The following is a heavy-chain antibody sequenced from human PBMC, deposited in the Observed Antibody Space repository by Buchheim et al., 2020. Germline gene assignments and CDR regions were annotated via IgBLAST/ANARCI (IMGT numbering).Heavy chain of an antibody. CDR3: ARDKRARGGSGSYRYY. V-gene: IGHV3-48*02. CDR2: ISSSSSTI. Sequence: EVQLVESGGGLVQPGGSLRLSCAASGFTFSSYSMNWVRQAPGKGLEWVSYISSSSSTIYYADSVKGRFTISRDNAKHSLYLQMNSLRDEDTAVYYCARDKRARGGSGSYRYYWGQGTL. CDR1: GFTFSSYS. D-gene: IGHD3-10*01. J-gene: IGHJ4*02.